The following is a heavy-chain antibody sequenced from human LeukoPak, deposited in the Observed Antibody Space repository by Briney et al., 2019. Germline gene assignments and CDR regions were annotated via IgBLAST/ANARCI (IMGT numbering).Heavy chain of an antibody. J-gene: IGHJ4*02. CDR2: IGVGDIQT. D-gene: IGHD3-16*01. Sequence: GGSLRLSCVASGFSFNNYAITWVRQAPGKGLEWVSTIGVGDIQTFYADSVRGRFTISRDNSKKMVYLQMNSLRADDTAVYYCAKRLRAVGANFFGSWGQGTLVSVAS. CDR3: AKRLRAVGANFFGS. CDR1: GFSFNNYA. V-gene: IGHV3-23*01.